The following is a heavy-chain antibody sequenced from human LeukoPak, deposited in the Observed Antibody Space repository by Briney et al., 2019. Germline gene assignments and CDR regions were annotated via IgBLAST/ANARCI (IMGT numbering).Heavy chain of an antibody. CDR3: ARMGGYSSTFGY. CDR1: GFTFSNYW. D-gene: IGHD6-13*01. J-gene: IGHJ4*02. Sequence: WGSLRLSCAASGFTFSNYWMSWVRQAPGKGLEWVANIKQDGSEKYDVDSVKGRFTISRDNAKNSLYLQMNSLRAEDTAVYYCARMGGYSSTFGYWGQGTLVTVSS. V-gene: IGHV3-7*05. CDR2: IKQDGSEK.